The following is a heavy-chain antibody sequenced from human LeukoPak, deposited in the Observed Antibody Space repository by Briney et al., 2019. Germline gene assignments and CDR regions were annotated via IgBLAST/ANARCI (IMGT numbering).Heavy chain of an antibody. CDR1: GFTFDDYG. CDR3: ARVPQSIVGAMGRGYHFDY. CDR2: INWNGGST. J-gene: IGHJ4*02. D-gene: IGHD1-26*01. Sequence: GGSLRLSCAASGFTFDDYGMSWVRQAPGKGLEWVSGINWNGGSTGYADSVKGRFTISRDNAKNSLYLQMNSLRAEDTALYYCARVPQSIVGAMGRGYHFDYWGQGTLVTVSS. V-gene: IGHV3-20*04.